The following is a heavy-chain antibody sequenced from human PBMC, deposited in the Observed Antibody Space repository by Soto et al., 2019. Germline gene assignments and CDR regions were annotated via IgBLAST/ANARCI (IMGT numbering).Heavy chain of an antibody. J-gene: IGHJ4*02. D-gene: IGHD3-10*01. CDR3: AKAPGGLWFGELWTIDY. Sequence: GGSLRLSCAASGFTFSSYGMHWVRQAPGKGLEWVAVISYDGSNKYYADSVKGRFTISRDNSKNTLYLQMNSLRAEDTAVYYCAKAPGGLWFGELWTIDYWGQGTLVTVSS. V-gene: IGHV3-30*18. CDR2: ISYDGSNK. CDR1: GFTFSSYG.